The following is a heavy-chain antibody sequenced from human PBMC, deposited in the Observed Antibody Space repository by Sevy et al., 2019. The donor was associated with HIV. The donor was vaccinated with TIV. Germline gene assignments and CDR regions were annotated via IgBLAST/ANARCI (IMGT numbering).Heavy chain of an antibody. Sequence: GGSLRLSCAASGFTFTSDYMHWVRQPRGKGLVWVSHINTDGKIIRYADSVKGRFTTSRDNAKNTLYLQMNSLRAEDTAVYYCARGSRGTFGSWGQGTLVTVSS. V-gene: IGHV3-74*01. J-gene: IGHJ4*02. CDR3: ARGSRGTFGS. CDR2: INTDGKII. CDR1: GFTFTSDY. D-gene: IGHD1-26*01.